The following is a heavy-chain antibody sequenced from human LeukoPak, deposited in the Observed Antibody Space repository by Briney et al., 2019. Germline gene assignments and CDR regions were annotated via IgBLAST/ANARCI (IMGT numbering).Heavy chain of an antibody. CDR3: ARHGGIAARDRWYYYGMDV. Sequence: GESLKISCKGSGYSFTSYWIGWVRQMPGKGLEWMGIIYPGDSDTRYSPSFQGQATISADKSISTAYLQWSSLKASDTAMYYCARHGGIAARDRWYYYGMDVWGQGTTVTVSS. J-gene: IGHJ6*02. CDR2: IYPGDSDT. V-gene: IGHV5-51*01. CDR1: GYSFTSYW. D-gene: IGHD6-13*01.